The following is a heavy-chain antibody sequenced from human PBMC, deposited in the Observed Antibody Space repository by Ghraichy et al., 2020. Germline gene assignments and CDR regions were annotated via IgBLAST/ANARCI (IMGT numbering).Heavy chain of an antibody. J-gene: IGHJ6*02. V-gene: IGHV4-34*01. CDR1: GGSLSGYY. CDR3: ARTGFLINSYYYAMDI. CDR2: INVSGST. D-gene: IGHD3-9*01. Sequence: SCTVSGGSLSGYYWSWIRQPPGKGLEWIGEINVSGSTNYKPSLKSRVTISMDMSKNQYSLKLSSVTAADTAVYFCARTGFLINSYYYAMDIWGQGATVTVSS.